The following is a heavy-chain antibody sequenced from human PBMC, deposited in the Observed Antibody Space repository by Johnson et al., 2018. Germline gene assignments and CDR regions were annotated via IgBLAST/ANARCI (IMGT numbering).Heavy chain of an antibody. J-gene: IGHJ6*03. CDR2: ISGSGGST. Sequence: EVQLVETGGGFVQPGGSLRLSCAASGFTFSSYAMSWVRQAPGKGLEWVSAISGSGGSTYYADSVKGRFTISRDNSKNTLYLQMKSLRAEDTAVYYCAKVGGNLGTALTPFMTDYYDMDVWGKGTTVTVSS. D-gene: IGHD2-21*02. CDR3: AKVGGNLGTALTPFMTDYYDMDV. V-gene: IGHV3-23*04. CDR1: GFTFSSYA.